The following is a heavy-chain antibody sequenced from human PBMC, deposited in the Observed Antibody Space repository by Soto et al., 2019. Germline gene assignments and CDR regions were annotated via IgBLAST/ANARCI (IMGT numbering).Heavy chain of an antibody. CDR1: GFTFSSYS. D-gene: IGHD1-26*01. CDR2: ISSSSSYI. Sequence: GGSLRLSCAASGFTFSSYSMNWVRQAPGKGLEWVSSISSSSSYIYYADSVKGRFTISRDNAKNSLYLQMNSLRAEDTAVYYCAREDRAGGSIDYWGQGTLVTVSS. V-gene: IGHV3-21*01. CDR3: AREDRAGGSIDY. J-gene: IGHJ4*02.